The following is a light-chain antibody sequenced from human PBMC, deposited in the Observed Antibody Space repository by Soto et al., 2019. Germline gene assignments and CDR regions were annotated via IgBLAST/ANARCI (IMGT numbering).Light chain of an antibody. J-gene: IGKJ4*01. CDR3: QQHNSYPLT. CDR2: DAS. V-gene: IGKV1-5*01. CDR1: QSISSW. Sequence: DIQMTQSPSTLSASVGDTVTITCRASQSISSWLAWYQQTPGKAPKLLIYDASSLESGVPSRFSGSGSGTEFTLTINSLQPDDVATYYCQQHNSYPLTFGGGTKVEIK.